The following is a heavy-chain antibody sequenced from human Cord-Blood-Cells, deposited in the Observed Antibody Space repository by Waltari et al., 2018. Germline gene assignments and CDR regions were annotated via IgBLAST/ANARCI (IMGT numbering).Heavy chain of an antibody. D-gene: IGHD3-10*01. CDR2: ISSSSSYI. Sequence: EVQLVESGGGLVKPGGSLRLSCAASGFTFSSYSMNWVRQAPGKGLEWVSSISSSSSYIYYADSVKGRFPIARDNAKNSLYLQMNSLRAEDTAVYYCARGPYGSGSSAFDIWGQGTMVTVSS. J-gene: IGHJ3*02. CDR3: ARGPYGSGSSAFDI. V-gene: IGHV3-21*01. CDR1: GFTFSSYS.